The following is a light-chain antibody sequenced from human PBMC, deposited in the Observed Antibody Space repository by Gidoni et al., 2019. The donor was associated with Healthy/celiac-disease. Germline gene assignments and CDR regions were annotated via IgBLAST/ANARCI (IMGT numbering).Light chain of an antibody. J-gene: IGKJ4*01. V-gene: IGKV1-39*01. CDR2: AAS. CDR1: QSISSY. CDR3: QQRYSALFT. Sequence: DIQMTQSPSSLSASVGDRVTITCRASQSISSYLNWYQQKPGKAPKLLIYAASSLPSGIPSRFSGSGSGTDFTLTISSLEPEDFAVYYCQQRYSALFTFGGGTKVDIK.